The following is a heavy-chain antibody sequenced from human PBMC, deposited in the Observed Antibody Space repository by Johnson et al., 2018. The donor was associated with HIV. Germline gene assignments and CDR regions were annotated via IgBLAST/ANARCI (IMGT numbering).Heavy chain of an antibody. V-gene: IGHV3-73*01. CDR2: IRSKANNYAT. CDR3: ARDWGPRLDYYDSIGYYWAFDI. J-gene: IGHJ3*02. CDR1: GFTFSGSA. Sequence: VQLVESGGGLVQPGGSLKLSCAASGFTFSGSAMHWVRQASGKGLEWVGRIRSKANNYATSYAASVKGRFNISREDSKNTAYLQMNSLKSEDTAVYYCARDWGPRLDYYDSIGYYWAFDIWGQGTMVTVSS. D-gene: IGHD3-22*01.